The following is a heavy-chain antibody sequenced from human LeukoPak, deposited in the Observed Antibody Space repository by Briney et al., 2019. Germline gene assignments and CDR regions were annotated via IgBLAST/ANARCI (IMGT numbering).Heavy chain of an antibody. D-gene: IGHD6-13*01. V-gene: IGHV1-2*02. CDR2: INPNSGGT. CDR1: GYTFTDYY. CDR3: ARGDHSGDFDY. J-gene: IGHJ4*02. Sequence: AASVKASCKASGYTFTDYYIHWVRQAPGQGLEWMGWINPNSGGTNYAQQFQGRVTMTRDTSISTAYMELSRLRSDDTAVYYCARGDHSGDFDYWGQGTLVTVS.